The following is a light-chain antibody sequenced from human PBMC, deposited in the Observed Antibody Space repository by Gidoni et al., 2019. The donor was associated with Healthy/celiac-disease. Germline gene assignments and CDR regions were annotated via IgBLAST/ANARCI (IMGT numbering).Light chain of an antibody. CDR1: QSVLYSSNNKNY. J-gene: IGKJ4*01. CDR2: WAS. CDR3: QQYYSTPLT. V-gene: IGKV4-1*01. Sequence: DIGMTQSPDSLAVSLGERATINCKSSQSVLYSSNNKNYLAWYQQKPGQPPKLLIYWASTRASGVPDRFSGSGSGTDFTLTISSLQAEDVAVYYCQQYYSTPLTFGGGTKVEIK.